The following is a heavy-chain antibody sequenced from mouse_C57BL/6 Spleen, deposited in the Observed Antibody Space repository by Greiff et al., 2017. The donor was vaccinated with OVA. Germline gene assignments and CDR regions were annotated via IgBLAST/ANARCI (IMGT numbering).Heavy chain of an antibody. V-gene: IGHV6-3*01. CDR1: GFTFSNYW. Sequence: EVMLVESGGGLVQPGGSMKLSCVASGFTFSNYWMNWVRQSPEKGLEWVAQIRLKSDNYATHYAESVKGRFTISRDDSKSSVYLQMNNLRAEDTGIYYCTGGVPFDYWGQGTTLTVSS. CDR2: IRLKSDNYAT. CDR3: TGGVPFDY. J-gene: IGHJ2*01.